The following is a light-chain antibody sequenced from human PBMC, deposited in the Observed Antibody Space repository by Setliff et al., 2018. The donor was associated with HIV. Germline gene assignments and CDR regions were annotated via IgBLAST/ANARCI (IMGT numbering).Light chain of an antibody. J-gene: IGLJ1*01. CDR2: EVS. Sequence: QSALTQPASVSGSPGQSITISCTGTTSDVGVSWYQQHPGKAPKLMIYEVSKRPSGVSNRLSGSKSGNTASLTISGLQAEDEADYYCCSYAGHDIYVFGIGTKVTVL. CDR3: CSYAGHDIYV. CDR1: TSDVG. V-gene: IGLV2-23*02.